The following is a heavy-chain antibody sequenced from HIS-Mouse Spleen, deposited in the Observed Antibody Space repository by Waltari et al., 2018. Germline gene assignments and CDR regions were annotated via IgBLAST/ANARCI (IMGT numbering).Heavy chain of an antibody. J-gene: IGHJ4*02. Sequence: QVQLQESGPGLVKPSQTLSLTCTVSGGSISSGGSYWGWIRQHPGKGLEWIGYIDYRGSTYYNPSLKSRVTISVDTSKNQFSLKLSSVTAADTAVYYCARVGGWVATTYYFDYWGQGTLVTVSS. D-gene: IGHD5-12*01. CDR2: IDYRGST. V-gene: IGHV4-31*03. CDR3: ARVGGWVATTYYFDY. CDR1: GGSISSGGSY.